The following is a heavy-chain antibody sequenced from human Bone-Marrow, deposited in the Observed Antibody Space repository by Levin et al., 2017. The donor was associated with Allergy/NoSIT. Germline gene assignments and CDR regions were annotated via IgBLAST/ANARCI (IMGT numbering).Heavy chain of an antibody. CDR3: ARRGSSPPYNYYYGMDV. V-gene: IGHV1-2*02. D-gene: IGHD6-6*01. CDR2: INPSSGGT. CDR1: GYRFIDYY. Sequence: ASVKVSCKASGYRFIDYYMQWVRQAPGQGLEWMGWINPSSGGTTYAQRFEGRVTMTRDTSISTFYIELSSLNSDDTALYYCARRGSSPPYNYYYGMDVWGQGTSVTVSS. J-gene: IGHJ6*02.